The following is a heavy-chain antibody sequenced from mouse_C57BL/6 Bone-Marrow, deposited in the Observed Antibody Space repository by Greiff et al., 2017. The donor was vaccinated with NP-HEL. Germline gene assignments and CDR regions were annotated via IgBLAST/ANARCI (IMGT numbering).Heavy chain of an antibody. CDR3: ARRGIITTVVAYYFDY. CDR1: GYTFTSYW. CDR2: IYPGSGST. D-gene: IGHD1-1*01. J-gene: IGHJ2*01. V-gene: IGHV1-55*01. Sequence: QVQLQQPGAELVKPGASVKMSCKASGYTFTSYWITWVKQRPGQGLEWIGDIYPGSGSTNYNEKFKSKATLTVDTSSSTAYMQLSSLTSEDSAVYYCARRGIITTVVAYYFDYWGQGTTLTVSS.